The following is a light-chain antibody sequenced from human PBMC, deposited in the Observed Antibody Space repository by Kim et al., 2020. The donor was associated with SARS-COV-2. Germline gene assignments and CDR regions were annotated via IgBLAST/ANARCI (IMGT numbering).Light chain of an antibody. CDR1: SSDVGGYNY. CDR3: SSYTSSSTRV. Sequence: GQSNTISCTGTSSDVGGYNYVSWYQQHPGKDLKLMIYDVSNRHAGVSNRFSGSKSGNTASLTISGLQAEDEADYYCSSYTSSSTRVFGGGTQLTVL. V-gene: IGLV2-14*04. CDR2: DVS. J-gene: IGLJ3*02.